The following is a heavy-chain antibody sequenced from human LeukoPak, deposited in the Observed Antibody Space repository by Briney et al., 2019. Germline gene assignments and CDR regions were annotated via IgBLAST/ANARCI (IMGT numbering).Heavy chain of an antibody. J-gene: IGHJ5*02. CDR2: IIPILGIA. D-gene: IGHD4-17*01. Sequence: SVKVSCKASGGTFSSYTISWVRQAPGQGLEWMGRIIPILGIANYARKFQGRVTITADKSTSTAYMELSSLRSEDTAVYYCARDVSPTVTTLLDPWGQGTLVTVSS. V-gene: IGHV1-69*04. CDR1: GGTFSSYT. CDR3: ARDVSPTVTTLLDP.